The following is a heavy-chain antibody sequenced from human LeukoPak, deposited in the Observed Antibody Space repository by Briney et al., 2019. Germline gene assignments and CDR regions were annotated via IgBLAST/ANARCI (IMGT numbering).Heavy chain of an antibody. CDR3: AKIQLVHNSGVYYFDY. J-gene: IGHJ4*02. CDR2: ISGSGGST. CDR1: GFTFSSYA. V-gene: IGHV3-23*01. D-gene: IGHD6-13*01. Sequence: GGSLRLSCAASGFTFSSYAMSWVRQAPGKGLEWVSAISGSGGSTYYADSVKGRFTISRDNSKNTLYLQMNSLRAEDTAVYYCAKIQLVHNSGVYYFDYWGQGTLVTVSS.